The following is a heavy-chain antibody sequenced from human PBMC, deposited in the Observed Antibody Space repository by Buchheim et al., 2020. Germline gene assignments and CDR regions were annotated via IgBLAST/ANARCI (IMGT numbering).Heavy chain of an antibody. D-gene: IGHD1-26*01. CDR1: GFTFSSYS. V-gene: IGHV3-48*01. Sequence: EVQLVESGGGLVQPGGSLRLSCAASGFTFSSYSMNWVRQAPGKGLEWVSYISSSSSTIYYADSVKGRFTISRDNAKNSLYQQMNSLRAEDTAVYYCARELIVGATSPYIDYWGQGTL. CDR2: ISSSSSTI. J-gene: IGHJ4*02. CDR3: ARELIVGATSPYIDY.